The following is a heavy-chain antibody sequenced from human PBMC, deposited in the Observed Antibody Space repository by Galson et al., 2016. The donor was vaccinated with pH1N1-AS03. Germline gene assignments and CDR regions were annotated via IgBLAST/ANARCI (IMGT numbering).Heavy chain of an antibody. Sequence: QSGAEVKKPGESLKISCKTSGYIFTSYWVAWVRHMPGKGLEWMGIIYPGDSDTRYSPFFQGQVTISADRSINTAYLQWSSLMASDTAIYYCARQVRDGYNDYFDYWGQGILVTVSS. V-gene: IGHV5-51*01. J-gene: IGHJ4*02. CDR2: IYPGDSDT. CDR3: ARQVRDGYNDYFDY. D-gene: IGHD5-24*01. CDR1: GYIFTSYW.